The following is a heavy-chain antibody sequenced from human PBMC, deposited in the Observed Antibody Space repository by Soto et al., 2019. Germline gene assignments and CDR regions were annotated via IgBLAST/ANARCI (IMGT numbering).Heavy chain of an antibody. CDR3: AKDPHYYDSSGYSHY. D-gene: IGHD3-22*01. CDR1: GFTFSSYA. CDR2: ISGSGGST. Sequence: EVQLLESGGGLVQPGGSLRLSCAASGFTFSSYAMRWVRQVPGKGLVWVSAISGSGGSTYYADSVKGWFTISRDNSKNTLYLQMNSLRADDTAVYYCAKDPHYYDSSGYSHYWGQGTLVTVSS. V-gene: IGHV3-23*01. J-gene: IGHJ4*02.